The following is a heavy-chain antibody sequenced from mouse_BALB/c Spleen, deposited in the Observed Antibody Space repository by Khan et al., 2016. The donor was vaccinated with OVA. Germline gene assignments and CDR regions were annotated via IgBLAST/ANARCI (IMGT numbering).Heavy chain of an antibody. Sequence: QVQLQQSGAELARPGASVKLSCKASGYIFTDYNINWMRQRTGQGLEWIGEIYPGSDNTYYNERFKGKATLTVDKSSSTAYMHLSSLTSEDSAVYFCTREWAAWFPYWGQGTLVTFSA. J-gene: IGHJ3*01. CDR2: IYPGSDNT. CDR3: TREWAAWFPY. CDR1: GYIFTDYN. V-gene: IGHV1-77*01.